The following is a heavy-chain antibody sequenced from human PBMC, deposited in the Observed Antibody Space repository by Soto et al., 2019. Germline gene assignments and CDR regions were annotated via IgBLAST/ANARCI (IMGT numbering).Heavy chain of an antibody. J-gene: IGHJ4*02. Sequence: QVQLVQSGAEVKKPGSSVKVTCKASGGTFSSNAISWVRQAPGQGLEWVGGIIPIFGTAHYAQKFQGRVTSNADEAASTASMELSSLKAEDTAVYYGATGGRGYSSAPRFYFEFWGQGTLVTVSS. CDR2: IIPIFGTA. CDR1: GGTFSSNA. CDR3: ATGGRGYSSAPRFYFEF. V-gene: IGHV1-69*12. D-gene: IGHD5-18*01.